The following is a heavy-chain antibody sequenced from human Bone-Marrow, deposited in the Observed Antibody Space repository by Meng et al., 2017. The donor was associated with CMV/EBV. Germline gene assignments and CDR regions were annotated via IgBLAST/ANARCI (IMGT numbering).Heavy chain of an antibody. J-gene: IGHJ6*02. CDR1: GYTFTSYG. Sequence: ASVKVSCKASGYTFTSYGISWVRQAPGQGLEWMGWISTYNGNTNYAQKLQGRVTMTTDTSTSTAYMELRSLRSDDTAVYYCARRYSGYGGEGYYYYYGMDVWGQGTTVTVPS. V-gene: IGHV1-18*01. D-gene: IGHD5-12*01. CDR3: ARRYSGYGGEGYYYYYGMDV. CDR2: ISTYNGNT.